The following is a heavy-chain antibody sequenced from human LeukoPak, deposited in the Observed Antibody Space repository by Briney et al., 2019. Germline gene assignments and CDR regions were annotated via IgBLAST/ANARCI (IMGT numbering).Heavy chain of an antibody. V-gene: IGHV3-7*01. CDR3: ARDWAVTPRYFDL. Sequence: GRSLRLSCAASGFTFSSYWMSWVRQAPGKGLEWVANIKPDGSDKYYVDSVKGRFTISRDNAKNSLYLQMNSLRAEDTAVYYCARDWAVTPRYFDLWGRGTLVTVSS. CDR2: IKPDGSDK. D-gene: IGHD4-17*01. CDR1: GFTFSSYW. J-gene: IGHJ2*01.